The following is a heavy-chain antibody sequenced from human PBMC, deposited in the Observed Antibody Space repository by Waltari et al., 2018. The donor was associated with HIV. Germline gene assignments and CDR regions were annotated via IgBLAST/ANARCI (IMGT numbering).Heavy chain of an antibody. J-gene: IGHJ6*02. CDR1: GASISSYF. CDR2: INDSGST. D-gene: IGHD5-12*01. CDR3: ANSALLYDYRGGPLMGAYGLDV. V-gene: IGHV4-59*01. Sequence: QMQLRESGPGLVKPSETLSLTCSVSGASISSYFWNWIRQPPGKGLEWMGYINDSGSTNYNPSHKSRVTISVDTSKYQVSLKVSSVTAADTAVYYCANSALLYDYRGGPLMGAYGLDVWGQGTTVIVSS.